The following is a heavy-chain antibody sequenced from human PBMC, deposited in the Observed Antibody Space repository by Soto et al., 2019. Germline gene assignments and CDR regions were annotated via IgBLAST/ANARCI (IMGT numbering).Heavy chain of an antibody. D-gene: IGHD5-18*01. J-gene: IGHJ6*02. CDR2: INPNSGGT. CDR3: ARADVDTAMVSSNYYYGMDV. Sequence: ASVKVSCKASGYTFTGYYMHWVRQAPGQGLEWMGWINPNSGGTNYAQKFQGWVTMTRDTSISTAYMELGRLRSDDTAVYYCARADVDTAMVSSNYYYGMDVWGQGTTVTVSS. V-gene: IGHV1-2*04. CDR1: GYTFTGYY.